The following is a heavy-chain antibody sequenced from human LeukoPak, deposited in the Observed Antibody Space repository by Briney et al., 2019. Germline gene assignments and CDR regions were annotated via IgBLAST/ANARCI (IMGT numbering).Heavy chain of an antibody. D-gene: IGHD6-19*01. Sequence: GGSLRLSCAASGLTFSSYWMHWVRQAPGKGLEWVAVISYDGNNKFYADSVKGRFTISRDNSKNTLYLQMNSLRPEDTAVYYCATFPIDSSGWYGGEENFDYWGQGTLVTVSS. J-gene: IGHJ4*02. V-gene: IGHV3-30-3*01. CDR3: ATFPIDSSGWYGGEENFDY. CDR2: ISYDGNNK. CDR1: GLTFSSYW.